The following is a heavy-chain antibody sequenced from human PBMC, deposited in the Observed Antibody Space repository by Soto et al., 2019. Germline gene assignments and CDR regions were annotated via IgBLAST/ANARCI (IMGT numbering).Heavy chain of an antibody. CDR1: GFTFSSYA. J-gene: IGHJ4*02. CDR3: AKDSSVDTAIWLRAAKSGEIDY. D-gene: IGHD5-18*01. CDR2: ISGSGGST. Sequence: GGSLRLSCAASGFTFSSYAMSWVRQAPGKGLEWVSAISGSGGSTYYADSVKGRFTISRDNSKNTLYLQMNSLRAEDTAVYYCAKDSSVDTAIWLRAAKSGEIDYWGQGTLVTVSS. V-gene: IGHV3-23*01.